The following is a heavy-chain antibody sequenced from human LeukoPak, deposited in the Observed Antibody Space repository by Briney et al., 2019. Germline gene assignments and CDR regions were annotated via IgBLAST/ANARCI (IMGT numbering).Heavy chain of an antibody. CDR2: ISYDGSNK. D-gene: IGHD5-12*01. V-gene: IGHV3-30*04. CDR3: ARSDIVATIVYYFDY. J-gene: IGHJ4*02. Sequence: GGSLRLSCAASGFTFSSYAMHWVRQAPGKGLEWVAVISYDGSNKYYADSVKGRFTISRDNSKNTLYLQMNSLRAEDTAVYYCARSDIVATIVYYFDYWGQGTLVTVSS. CDR1: GFTFSSYA.